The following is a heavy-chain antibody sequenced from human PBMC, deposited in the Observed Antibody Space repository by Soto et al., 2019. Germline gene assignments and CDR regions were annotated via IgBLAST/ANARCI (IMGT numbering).Heavy chain of an antibody. D-gene: IGHD3-16*01. J-gene: IGHJ4*02. V-gene: IGHV3-72*01. CDR1: GFTFSDSY. Sequence: EVQLVESGGGLIQPGESLRLSCSTSGFTFSDSYIDWVRQAPGKGLEWVGRTKNKAASYATEYAASVKGRFSISRDHSQNSLYQQMNSLKIDDTAVYYCTAWGWGSVFGAAWGQGTQVIVSS. CDR3: TAWGWGSVFGAA. CDR2: TKNKAASYAT.